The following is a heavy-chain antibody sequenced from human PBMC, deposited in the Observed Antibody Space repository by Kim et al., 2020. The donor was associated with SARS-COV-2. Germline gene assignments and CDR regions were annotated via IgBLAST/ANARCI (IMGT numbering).Heavy chain of an antibody. D-gene: IGHD2-2*01. Sequence: SETLSLTCAVYGGSFSGYYWSWIRQPPGKGLEWIGEINHSGSTNYNPSLKSRVTISVDTSKNQFSLKLSSVTAADTAVYYCARARYCSSTSCAWPFDYWGQGTRVTVSS. CDR2: INHSGST. CDR3: ARARYCSSTSCAWPFDY. V-gene: IGHV4-34*01. J-gene: IGHJ4*02. CDR1: GGSFSGYY.